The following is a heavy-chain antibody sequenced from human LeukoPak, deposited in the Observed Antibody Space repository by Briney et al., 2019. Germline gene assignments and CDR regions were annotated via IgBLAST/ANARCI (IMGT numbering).Heavy chain of an antibody. V-gene: IGHV4-59*01. CDR1: GGAISAYY. J-gene: IGHJ4*02. Sequence: SETLSLTCTVSGGAISAYYWSWIRQPPGKGLEWIGYGYYSGSTNYNPSLKSRVTISVDTSKNQFSLTLSSVTAADTAVYYRARDYSNYIIGYWGQGTLVTVSS. CDR2: GYYSGST. CDR3: ARDYSNYIIGY. D-gene: IGHD4-11*01.